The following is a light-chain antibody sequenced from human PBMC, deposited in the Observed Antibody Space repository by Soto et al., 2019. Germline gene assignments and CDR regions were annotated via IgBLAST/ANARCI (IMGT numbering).Light chain of an antibody. J-gene: IGLJ3*02. CDR3: ATWYDSLNGLV. V-gene: IGLV1-44*01. CDR1: SSNIGSNF. CDR2: NNN. Sequence: QSVLTQPPSASGTPGQRVTIPCSGSSSNIGSNFVNWYQQLPGTAPKLLMYNNNHRPSGVPDRFSGSKSGTSASLAISGLQSEDEADYHCATWYDSLNGLVFGGGTKLTVL.